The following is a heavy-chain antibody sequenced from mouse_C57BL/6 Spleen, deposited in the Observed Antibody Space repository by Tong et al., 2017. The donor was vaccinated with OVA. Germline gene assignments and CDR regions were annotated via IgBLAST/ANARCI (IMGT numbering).Heavy chain of an antibody. Sequence: EVQLQESGAELVKPGASVKISCKASGYSFTGYYMNWVKQSPEKSLEWIGEINPSTGGTTYNQKFKAKATLTVDKSSSTAYMQLKSLTSEDSAVYYCARRKDSSGPGFAYWGQGTLVTVSA. CDR3: ARRKDSSGPGFAY. CDR2: INPSTGGT. J-gene: IGHJ3*01. V-gene: IGHV1-42*01. D-gene: IGHD3-2*02. CDR1: GYSFTGYY.